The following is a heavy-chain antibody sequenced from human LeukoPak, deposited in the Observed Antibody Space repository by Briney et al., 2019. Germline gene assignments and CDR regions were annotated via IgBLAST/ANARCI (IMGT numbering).Heavy chain of an antibody. CDR3: ARVAAAFYYYYYMDV. Sequence: GGSLRLSCAASGFTFSSYWMNWVRQAPGKGLEWVSSISSSSRYRYYADSVKGRFPISRDNTKNSLYLQMNSLRAEDTAVYYCARVAAAFYYYYYMDVWGKGTTVTVSS. CDR1: GFTFSSYW. CDR2: ISSSSRYR. V-gene: IGHV3-21*01. D-gene: IGHD6-13*01. J-gene: IGHJ6*03.